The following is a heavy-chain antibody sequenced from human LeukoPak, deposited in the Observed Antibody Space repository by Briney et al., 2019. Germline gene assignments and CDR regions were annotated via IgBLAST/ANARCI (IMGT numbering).Heavy chain of an antibody. D-gene: IGHD3-10*01. V-gene: IGHV3-30*19. CDR3: ATTTYYYGSGSQYYYMDV. Sequence: PGGSLRLSCAASGFTFSSYGMHWVRQAPGKGLEWVAVISYDGSNKYYADSVKGRFTISRDNSKNTLYLQMNSLRAEDTAVYYCATTTYYYGSGSQYYYMDVWGKGTTVTVSS. J-gene: IGHJ6*03. CDR2: ISYDGSNK. CDR1: GFTFSSYG.